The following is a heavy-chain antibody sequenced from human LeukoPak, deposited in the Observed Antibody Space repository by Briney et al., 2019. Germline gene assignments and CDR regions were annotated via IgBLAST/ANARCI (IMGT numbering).Heavy chain of an antibody. CDR3: ARARDDILTGYSWFDY. CDR2: IYYSGST. J-gene: IGHJ4*02. CDR1: GGSISSYY. Sequence: PSETLSLTCTVSGGSISSYYGSWVRQPPGKGLEGIGYIYYSGSTNYNPPVKSRVTIAEDTSKNQFSRKLSSVTAADTAVYYCARARDDILTGYSWFDYWGQGTLVTVSS. D-gene: IGHD3-9*01. V-gene: IGHV4-59*01.